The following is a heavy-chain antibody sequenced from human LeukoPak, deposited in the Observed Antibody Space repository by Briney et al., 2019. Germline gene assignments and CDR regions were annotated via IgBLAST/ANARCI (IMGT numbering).Heavy chain of an antibody. D-gene: IGHD6-13*01. Sequence: GGSLRLSCAASGFTFSSYAMSWVRQAPGKGLEWVSSIISSGSYIYYADSVKGRFTISRDNAKNSLYLQMNSLRAEDTAVYYCAREDASSWDYWGQGILVTVSS. CDR1: GFTFSSYA. J-gene: IGHJ4*02. V-gene: IGHV3-21*01. CDR2: IISSGSYI. CDR3: AREDASSWDY.